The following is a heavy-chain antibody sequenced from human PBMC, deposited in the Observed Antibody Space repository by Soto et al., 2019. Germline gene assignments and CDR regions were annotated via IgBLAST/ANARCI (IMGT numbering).Heavy chain of an antibody. J-gene: IGHJ6*02. CDR3: ARATTTTAFSAMEV. V-gene: IGHV3-30-3*01. D-gene: IGHD1-1*01. CDR1: GFTFSNNA. CDR2: ISYDGSNK. Sequence: QVQLVESGGGVVQPGRSLRLSCAASGFTFSNNAMDWVRQAPGKGLEWEAVISYDGSNKYIAESVKGRFTISRDNSKNTLFLQINSLRAEDTAVYYCARATTTTAFSAMEVWGQGTTVTVSS.